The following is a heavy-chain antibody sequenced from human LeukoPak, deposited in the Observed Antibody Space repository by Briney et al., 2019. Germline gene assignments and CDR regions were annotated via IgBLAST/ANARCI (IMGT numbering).Heavy chain of an antibody. V-gene: IGHV1-18*01. Sequence: ASVKVSCKASGYTFTSYGISWVRQAPGQGLEWMGWISAYNGNTDYAQKLQGRVTMTTDTSTSTAYMGLRSLRSDDTAVYYCARDGAYNWNALTYDAFDIWGKGTAVTISS. J-gene: IGHJ3*02. CDR1: GYTFTSYG. D-gene: IGHD1-20*01. CDR2: ISAYNGNT. CDR3: ARDGAYNWNALTYDAFDI.